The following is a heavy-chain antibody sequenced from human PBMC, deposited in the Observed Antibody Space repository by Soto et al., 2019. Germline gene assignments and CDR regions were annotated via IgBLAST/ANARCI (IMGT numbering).Heavy chain of an antibody. V-gene: IGHV4-59*08. CDR1: GGSISNFY. J-gene: IGHJ1*01. CDR2: TYYSGTT. CDR3: ARYQQYFQH. Sequence: QLQLQESGPGLVKPSETLSLTCTVSGGSISNFYWSWIRQPPGKGPEWIGYTYYSGTTNYNPSLKRRVTISVDTSRNRFTMKLNSVTAADTAVYYCARYQQYFQHWGRGTLVTVSS.